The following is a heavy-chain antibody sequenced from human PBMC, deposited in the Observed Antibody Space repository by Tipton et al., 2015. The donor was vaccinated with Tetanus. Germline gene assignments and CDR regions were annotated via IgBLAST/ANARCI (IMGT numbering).Heavy chain of an antibody. Sequence: SLRLSCAASGFTFDDYAMHWVRQAPGKGLEWVSGISWNSGSIGYADSVKGRFTISRDNAKNSPYLQMNSLRAEDTALYYCAKDINYDFWSGRSWFDPWGQGTLVTVSS. CDR1: GFTFDDYA. V-gene: IGHV3-9*01. CDR2: ISWNSGSI. CDR3: AKDINYDFWSGRSWFDP. J-gene: IGHJ5*02. D-gene: IGHD3-3*01.